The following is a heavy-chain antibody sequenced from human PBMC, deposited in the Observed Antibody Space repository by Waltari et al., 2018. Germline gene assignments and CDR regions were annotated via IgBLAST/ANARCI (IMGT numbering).Heavy chain of an antibody. Sequence: QLQLQESGPGLVKPSETLSLTCTVSGGSISSSSYYWGWIRQSPGKGLEWIGSIYYSGSANYNPSLKSRVTISVDTSKNQFSLKLSSVTAADTAVYYCARSSRSTVTTRSMSFAFDYWGQGTLVTVSS. CDR3: ARSSRSTVTTRSMSFAFDY. J-gene: IGHJ4*02. CDR2: IYYSGSA. V-gene: IGHV4-39*07. CDR1: GGSISSSSYY. D-gene: IGHD4-17*01.